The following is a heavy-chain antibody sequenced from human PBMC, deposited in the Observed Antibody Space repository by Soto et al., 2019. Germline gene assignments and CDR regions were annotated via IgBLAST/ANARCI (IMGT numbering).Heavy chain of an antibody. CDR1: GFTFSSYG. CDR3: AKEVATWYYGMDV. V-gene: IGHV3-30*18. CDR2: ISYDGSNK. D-gene: IGHD2-15*01. Sequence: GGSLRLSCAASGFTFSSYGMHWVRQAPGKGLEWVAVISYDGSNKYYADSVKGRFTISRDNSKNTLYLQMNSLRAEDTAVYYCAKEVATWYYGMDVWGQGTTVTVS. J-gene: IGHJ6*02.